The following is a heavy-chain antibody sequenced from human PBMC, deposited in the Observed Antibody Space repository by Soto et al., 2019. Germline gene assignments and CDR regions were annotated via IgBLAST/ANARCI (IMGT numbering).Heavy chain of an antibody. CDR3: ESARHIGT. V-gene: IGHV3-7*01. CDR1: GFTFSNYW. J-gene: IGHJ5*02. Sequence: GGSLRLSCAASGFTFSNYWMSWVRQAPGKGLEWVANIKQDGSESNYADSVKGRFTISRDNAENSLYLQMTSLRAEDTAVYYYESARHIGTWGQGILVTVSS. D-gene: IGHD1-1*01. CDR2: IKQDGSES.